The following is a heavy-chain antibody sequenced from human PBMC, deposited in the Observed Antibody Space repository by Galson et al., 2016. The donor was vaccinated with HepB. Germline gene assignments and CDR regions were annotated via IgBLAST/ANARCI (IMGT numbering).Heavy chain of an antibody. J-gene: IGHJ4*02. CDR3: AKHKGVETAIFDY. V-gene: IGHV3-23*01. Sequence: SLRLSCEASGFTFNIYAMSWVRQAPGKGLEWVSSVIGSGGSKYFADSVRGRFTITRDNSKNTLCLKMNSLSAEEPAVYYCAKHKGVETAIFDYWGQGTLVTVSS. CDR2: VIGSGGSK. CDR1: GFTFNIYA. D-gene: IGHD2-21*02.